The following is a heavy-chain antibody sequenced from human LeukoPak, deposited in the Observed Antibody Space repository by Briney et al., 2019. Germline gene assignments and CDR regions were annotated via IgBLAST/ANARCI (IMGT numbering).Heavy chain of an antibody. CDR3: ARHIFSSSYFDY. D-gene: IGHD6-6*01. Sequence: PGESLKISCKVSGYRFTSYWIGWVRPMPGKGLEWMGTIYPGDSDTSHSPSFQGQVTISADQSISTAYLQWSSLKASDTAMYYCARHIFSSSYFDYWGQGTLVTVSS. CDR2: IYPGDSDT. V-gene: IGHV5-51*01. J-gene: IGHJ4*02. CDR1: GYRFTSYW.